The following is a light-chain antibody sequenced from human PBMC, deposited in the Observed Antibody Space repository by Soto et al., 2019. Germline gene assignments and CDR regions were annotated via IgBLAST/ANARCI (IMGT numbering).Light chain of an antibody. Sequence: AVQMTQSPSSLYASVGDRITITCRASQGIRNDLAWYQQKPGKAPNLLIYAASRLHIGVPSRFSGSGSGTDFTFTITGLQPEDFATYYCLQDNNYPYTFGQGTKLEIK. CDR3: LQDNNYPYT. J-gene: IGKJ2*01. CDR2: AAS. CDR1: QGIRND. V-gene: IGKV1-6*01.